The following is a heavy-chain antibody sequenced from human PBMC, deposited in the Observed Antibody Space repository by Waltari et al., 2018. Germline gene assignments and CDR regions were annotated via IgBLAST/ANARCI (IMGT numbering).Heavy chain of an antibody. J-gene: IGHJ4*02. Sequence: QLQLQESGPGLVKPSETLSLTCTVSGGSIRRSSYYWGWFRQPPGKGLEWIGSIYYSGSTYYNPSLKSRVTISVDTSKNQFSLKLSSVTAADTAVYYCARDLFDYGDRDYWGQGTLVTVSS. CDR1: GGSIRRSSYY. CDR2: IYYSGST. D-gene: IGHD4-17*01. CDR3: ARDLFDYGDRDY. V-gene: IGHV4-39*07.